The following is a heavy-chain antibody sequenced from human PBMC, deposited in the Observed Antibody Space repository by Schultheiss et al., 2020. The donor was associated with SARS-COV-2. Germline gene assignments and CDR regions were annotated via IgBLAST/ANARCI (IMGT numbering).Heavy chain of an antibody. CDR3: ATSIVVVTGLFDY. J-gene: IGHJ4*02. V-gene: IGHV1-69*13. D-gene: IGHD3-22*01. CDR1: GYTFTSYG. CDR2: IIPIFGTA. Sequence: SVKVSCKASGYTFTSYGISWVRQAPGQGLEWMGGIIPIFGTANYAQKFQGRVTITADESTSTAYMELSSLRSEDTAVYYCATSIVVVTGLFDYWGQGTLVTVSS.